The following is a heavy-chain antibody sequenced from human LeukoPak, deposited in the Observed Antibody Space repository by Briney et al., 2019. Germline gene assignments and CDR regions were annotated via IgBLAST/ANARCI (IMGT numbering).Heavy chain of an antibody. CDR1: GGPFSGYY. CDR3: ARGFGVLYYYYYYMDV. CDR2: INNSGST. D-gene: IGHD3-3*01. Sequence: SETLSLTCAVYGGPFSGYYWSWIRQPPGKGLEWIGEINNSGSTNYNPSLKSRVTISVDTSKNQFYLKLSSVTATDTAVYYCARGFGVLYYYYYYMDVWGKGTTVTVSS. V-gene: IGHV4-34*01. J-gene: IGHJ6*03.